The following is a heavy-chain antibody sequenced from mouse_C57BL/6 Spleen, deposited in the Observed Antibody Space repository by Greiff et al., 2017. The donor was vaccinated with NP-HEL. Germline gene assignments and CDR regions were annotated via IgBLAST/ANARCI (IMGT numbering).Heavy chain of an antibody. V-gene: IGHV1-64*01. J-gene: IGHJ3*01. CDR3: AVYSSGSFAY. D-gene: IGHD3-2*02. CDR2: IHPNSGST. Sequence: QVQLQQPGAELVKPGASVKLSCKASGYTFTSYWMQWVKQRPGQGLEWIGMIHPNSGSTNYNEKFKSKATLTVDKSSSTAYMQLSSLTSEDSAVYYCAVYSSGSFAYWGQGTLVTVSA. CDR1: GYTFTSYW.